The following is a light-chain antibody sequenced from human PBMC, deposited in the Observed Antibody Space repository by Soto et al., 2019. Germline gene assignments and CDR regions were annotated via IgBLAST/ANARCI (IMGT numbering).Light chain of an antibody. Sequence: QSALTQPASVSGSPGQSITISCTAISSDITTYNYVSWYQHHPGKAPKLLIYGNSNRPSGVPDRFSGSKSGTSASLAITGLQAEDEADYYCQSYDSSLSGWVFGGGTKLTVL. CDR2: GNS. CDR1: SSDITTYNY. CDR3: QSYDSSLSGWV. V-gene: IGLV2-14*03. J-gene: IGLJ3*02.